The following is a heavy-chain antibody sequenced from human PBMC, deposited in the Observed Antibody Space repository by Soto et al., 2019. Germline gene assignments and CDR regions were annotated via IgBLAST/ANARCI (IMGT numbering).Heavy chain of an antibody. V-gene: IGHV3-23*01. CDR1: GLTFSSYA. Sequence: EVQLLESGGGLIQPGGSLRLSCAASGLTFSSYAMSWVRQAPGKGLEWVSAISGSGGSTYYADSVKGRFTISRDNSKNTLYLQMNSLRAEDPAVYYCANDQLYIRGVIHNWFDPWGQGTLVTVSS. D-gene: IGHD3-10*02. CDR2: ISGSGGST. CDR3: ANDQLYIRGVIHNWFDP. J-gene: IGHJ5*02.